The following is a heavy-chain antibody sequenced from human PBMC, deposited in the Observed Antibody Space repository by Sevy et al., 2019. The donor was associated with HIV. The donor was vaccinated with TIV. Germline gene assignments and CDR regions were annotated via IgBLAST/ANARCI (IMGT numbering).Heavy chain of an antibody. J-gene: IGHJ4*02. V-gene: IGHV3-23*01. D-gene: IGHD3-16*02. CDR1: GFTFSSYA. CDR3: AKDSYTRLGELSAGYFDY. Sequence: GGSLRLSCAASGFTFSSYAMSWVRQAPGKGLEWVSDISGSGGSTYYADSVKGRFTISRDNSKNTLYLQMNSLRAEDTAVYYCAKDSYTRLGELSAGYFDYWGQGTLVTVSS. CDR2: ISGSGGST.